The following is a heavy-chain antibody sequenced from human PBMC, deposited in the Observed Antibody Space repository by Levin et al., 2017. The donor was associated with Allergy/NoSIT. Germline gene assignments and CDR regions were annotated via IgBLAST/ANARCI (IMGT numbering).Heavy chain of an antibody. CDR2: INHSGST. Sequence: SETLSLTCAVYGGSFSGYYWSWIRQPPGKGLEWIGEINHSGSTNYNPSLKSRVTISVDTSKNQFSLKLSSVTAADTAVYYCARARRTPYSSSRYRSGMDVWGQGTTVTVSS. D-gene: IGHD6-13*01. V-gene: IGHV4-34*01. J-gene: IGHJ6*02. CDR1: GGSFSGYY. CDR3: ARARRTPYSSSRYRSGMDV.